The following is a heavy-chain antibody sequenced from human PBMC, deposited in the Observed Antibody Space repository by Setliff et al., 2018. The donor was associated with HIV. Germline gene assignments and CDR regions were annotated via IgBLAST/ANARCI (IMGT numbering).Heavy chain of an antibody. CDR2: IYASGNT. Sequence: SETLSLTCTVSGGSITSTSYYWTWIRQPAGKGLEWIGRIYASGNTNYNPSLKSRVTISVDTSKNQFSLKLNSVTAADTAVYFCARDRSKYGTGSSAYNWFDPWGLGTLVTVSS. CDR3: ARDRSKYGTGSSAYNWFDP. V-gene: IGHV4-61*02. J-gene: IGHJ5*02. CDR1: GGSITSTSYY. D-gene: IGHD3-16*01.